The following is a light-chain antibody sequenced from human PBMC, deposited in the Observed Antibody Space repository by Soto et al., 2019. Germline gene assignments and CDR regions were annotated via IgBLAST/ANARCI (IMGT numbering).Light chain of an antibody. CDR2: STN. J-gene: IGLJ2*01. V-gene: IGLV8-61*01. CDR3: ALYVGSGTVV. Sequence: QAVVSQEPSFSVSPGETVTLTCGLTSASVLTSYYPSWYQLTPGQAPRTLIYSTNIRSSGVPDRFSGSILGNKAALTITGAQADDESDYYCALYVGSGTVVFGGGTKLTVL. CDR1: SASVLTSYY.